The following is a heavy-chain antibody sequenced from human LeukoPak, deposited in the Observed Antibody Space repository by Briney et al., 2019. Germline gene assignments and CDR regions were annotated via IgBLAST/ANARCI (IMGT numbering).Heavy chain of an antibody. CDR2: IYYSGST. CDR1: DDSISGYY. CDR3: ARQEYSSSWYDY. V-gene: IGHV4-59*08. D-gene: IGHD6-13*01. J-gene: IGHJ5*01. Sequence: SETLSLTCTVSDDSISGYYWGWIRQPPGKGLEWIGYIYYSGSTNYNPSLKSRVTISIDTSKNQFSLKLSSVTAADTAVYYCARQEYSSSWYDYWGHGTLVTVSS.